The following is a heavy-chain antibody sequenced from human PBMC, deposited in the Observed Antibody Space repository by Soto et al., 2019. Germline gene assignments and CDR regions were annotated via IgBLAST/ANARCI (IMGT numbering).Heavy chain of an antibody. CDR1: GYTFTDYY. J-gene: IGHJ5*02. Sequence: QVQLVQSGAEVKKSGASVKVSCKASGYTFTDYYMHWVRQAPGQGLEWMGIISPSGGSTYAQKFQGRVTVTRDTSTSTVYMELSSLRSEDTAVYYCARDGSSDWLTWFDPWGQGTLVTVSS. D-gene: IGHD6-19*01. CDR3: ARDGSSDWLTWFDP. V-gene: IGHV1-46*01. CDR2: ISPSGGST.